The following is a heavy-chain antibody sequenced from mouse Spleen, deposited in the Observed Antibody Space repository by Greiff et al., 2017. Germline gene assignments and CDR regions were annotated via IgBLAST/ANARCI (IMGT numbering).Heavy chain of an antibody. V-gene: IGHV1-53*01. CDR3: AIFTTVYYAMDY. Sequence: QVQLQQPGTELVKPGASVKLSCKASGYTFTSYWMPWVKQRPGQGLEWIGNINPSNGGTNYNEKFKSKATLTVDKSSSTAYMQLSSLTSEDSAVYYCAIFTTVYYAMDYWGQGTSVTVSS. CDR1: GYTFTSYW. CDR2: INPSNGGT. D-gene: IGHD1-1*01. J-gene: IGHJ4*01.